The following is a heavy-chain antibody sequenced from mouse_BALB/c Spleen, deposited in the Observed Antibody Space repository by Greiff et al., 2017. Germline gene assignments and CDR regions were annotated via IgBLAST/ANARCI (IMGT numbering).Heavy chain of an antibody. CDR1: GYSFTGYF. CDR2: INPYNGDT. Sequence: VHVKQSGPELVKPGASVKISCKASGYSFTGYFMNWVKQSHGKSLEWIGRINPYNGDTFYNQKFKGKATLTVDKSSSTAHMELLSLTSEDSAVYYWGRGGNYVYWCFDVWGAGTTVTVSS. J-gene: IGHJ1*01. CDR3: GRGGNYVYWCFDV. D-gene: IGHD2-1*01. V-gene: IGHV1-37*01.